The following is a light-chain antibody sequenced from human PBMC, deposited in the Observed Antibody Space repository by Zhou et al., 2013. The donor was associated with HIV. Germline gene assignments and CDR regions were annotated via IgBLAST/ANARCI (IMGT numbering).Light chain of an antibody. Sequence: DIQMTQSPSSLSASIGDTVTVTCRASQDITSWLAWYQQKPETAPKSLIYAASRLQSGVPLRFSGSGSETDFTLTISSLQPEDFATYYCQQTYSTPQTFGQGTKVEIK. CDR2: AAS. V-gene: IGKV1D-16*01. CDR3: QQTYSTPQT. J-gene: IGKJ1*01. CDR1: QDITSW.